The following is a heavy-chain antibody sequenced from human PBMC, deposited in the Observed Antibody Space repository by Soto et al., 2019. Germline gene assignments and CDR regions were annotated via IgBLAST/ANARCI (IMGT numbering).Heavy chain of an antibody. V-gene: IGHV3-33*06. J-gene: IGHJ6*02. CDR2: TSYDGSHE. CDR1: GFTFSSYG. Sequence: GGSLRLSCVASGFTFSSYGMHWVRQAPGKGLEWVAVTSYDGSHEYYADSVKGRFTISRDNSKTILYLQMNSLRLEDTAVYYCAKGSVLRVVEAPLAILGGVDVWGQGAMVTVSS. CDR3: AKGSVLRVVEAPLAILGGVDV. D-gene: IGHD2-8*01.